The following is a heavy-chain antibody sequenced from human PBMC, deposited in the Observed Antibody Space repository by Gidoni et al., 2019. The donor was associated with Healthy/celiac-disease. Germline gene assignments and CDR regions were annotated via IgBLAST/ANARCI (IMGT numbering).Heavy chain of an antibody. CDR3: ARHLTEYSSGWNAFDI. D-gene: IGHD6-19*01. J-gene: IGHJ3*02. CDR2: IYYSGST. CDR1: GGSISSSRYY. V-gene: IGHV4-39*01. Sequence: QLQLQESGPGLVKPSATLALTCTVSGGSISSSRYYWGWIRQPPGKGLEWIGSIYYSGSTYYNPSLKSRVTISVDTSKNQFSLKLSSVTAADTAVYYCARHLTEYSSGWNAFDIWGQGTMVTVSS.